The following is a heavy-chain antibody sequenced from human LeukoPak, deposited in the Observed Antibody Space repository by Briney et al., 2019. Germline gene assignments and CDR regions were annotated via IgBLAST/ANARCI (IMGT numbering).Heavy chain of an antibody. V-gene: IGHV3-48*01. Sequence: PGGSLRLSCAASGFTFSTYNMNWVRQAPGKGLEWVAYISSSSTTIYYTDSVKGRFTISRDNAKNSLYLQMNSLRAEDTAVYYCARVRGGSSWFVAFDYWGQGTLVTVSS. J-gene: IGHJ4*02. CDR3: ARVRGGSSWFVAFDY. CDR1: GFTFSTYN. CDR2: ISSSSTTI. D-gene: IGHD6-13*01.